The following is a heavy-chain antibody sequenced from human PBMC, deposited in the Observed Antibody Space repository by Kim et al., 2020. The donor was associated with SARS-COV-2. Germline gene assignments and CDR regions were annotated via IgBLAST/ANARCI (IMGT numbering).Heavy chain of an antibody. J-gene: IGHJ2*01. CDR2: IKQDGREK. CDR3: ARWGAGGYEYWYFDL. CDR1: GFTFSSYW. D-gene: IGHD5-12*01. V-gene: IGHV3-7*01. Sequence: GGSLRLSCAASGFTFSSYWMSWVRQAPGKGLEWVANIKQDGREKYYVDSVKGRFTISRDNAKNSLYLQMNSLRAEDTAVYYCARWGAGGYEYWYFDLWGRGTLVTVSS.